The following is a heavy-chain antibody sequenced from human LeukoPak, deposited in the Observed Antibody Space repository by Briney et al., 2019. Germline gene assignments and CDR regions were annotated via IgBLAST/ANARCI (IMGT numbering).Heavy chain of an antibody. D-gene: IGHD6-19*01. V-gene: IGHV3-30*18. CDR3: AKDRSSGWPEYFQH. CDR1: GFTFSSYG. J-gene: IGHJ1*01. CDR2: ISYDGSNK. Sequence: GGSLRLSCAASGFTFSSYGTHWVRQAPGKGLEWVAVISYDGSNKYYADSVKGRFTISRDNSKNTLYLQMNSLRAEDTAVYYCAKDRSSGWPEYFQHWGQGTLVTVSS.